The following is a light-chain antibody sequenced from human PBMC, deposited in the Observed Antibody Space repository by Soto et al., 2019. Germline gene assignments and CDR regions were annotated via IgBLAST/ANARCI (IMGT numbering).Light chain of an antibody. CDR3: QQYDVGGT. CDR2: GAS. J-gene: IGKJ3*01. Sequence: DIVMTQSPATLSVSPGERATLSCWARQSVGSNLAWYHQKPGQTPRLLIYGASTRATGVPARFSGSGSGTEFTLTISSLQSEDFAVYYGQQYDVGGTFGPGTRVDVK. CDR1: QSVGSN. V-gene: IGKV3-15*01.